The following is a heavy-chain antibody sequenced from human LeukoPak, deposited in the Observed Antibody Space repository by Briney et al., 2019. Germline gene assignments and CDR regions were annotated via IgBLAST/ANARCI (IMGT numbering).Heavy chain of an antibody. Sequence: GGSLRLSCAASGFRFSDYWMSWVRQAPGKGLEWVANIKQDGSQTYYVDSLKGRFTISRDNAKNSLYLQMNSLRAEDTAVYYCAELGITMIGGVWGKGTTVTISS. V-gene: IGHV3-7*01. CDR2: IKQDGSQT. CDR3: AELGITMIGGV. CDR1: GFRFSDYW. J-gene: IGHJ6*04. D-gene: IGHD3-10*02.